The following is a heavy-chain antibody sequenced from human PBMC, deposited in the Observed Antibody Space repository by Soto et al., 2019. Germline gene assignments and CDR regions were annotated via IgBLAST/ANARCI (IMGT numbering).Heavy chain of an antibody. J-gene: IGHJ4*02. CDR3: ARIPYYDYIWGSYRSYHFDY. V-gene: IGHV2-26*01. Sequence: QVTLKESGPVLVKPTETLTLTCTVSGFSLSNARMGVSWIRQPPGKALEWLAHIFSNDEKSYSTSLKSRLTISKDTSKSQVVLTMTNMDPVETATYYCARIPYYDYIWGSYRSYHFDYWGQGTLVTVSS. CDR1: GFSLSNARMG. CDR2: IFSNDEK. D-gene: IGHD3-16*02.